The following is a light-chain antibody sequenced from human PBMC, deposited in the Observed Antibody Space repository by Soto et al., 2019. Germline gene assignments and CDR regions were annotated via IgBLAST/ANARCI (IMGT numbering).Light chain of an antibody. J-gene: IGKJ1*01. Sequence: DIQMTQSPSTLSASVGERVTITCRASQSISSWLAWYQQKQGKAPKIXIYKASSLESGVPSRFSGSGSGTEFTRTINSLQPDDVATDYCQQYNSSSRTFGQGTQVDIK. V-gene: IGKV1-5*03. CDR2: KAS. CDR3: QQYNSSSRT. CDR1: QSISSW.